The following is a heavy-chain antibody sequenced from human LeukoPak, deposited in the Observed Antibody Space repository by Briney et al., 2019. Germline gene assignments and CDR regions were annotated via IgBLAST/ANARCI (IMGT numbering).Heavy chain of an antibody. CDR1: GASITTYY. CDR3: ARDYGPFGV. D-gene: IGHD3-10*01. J-gene: IGHJ6*02. V-gene: IGHV4-59*01. Sequence: PSETLSLTCTVSGASITTYYRSRIRQPPGKGLEWIGYIYFSGTTNYNPSLKSRVTISLDASNKQFSLRLNSVTAADTAVYYCARDYGPFGVWGQGTTVTVSS. CDR2: IYFSGTT.